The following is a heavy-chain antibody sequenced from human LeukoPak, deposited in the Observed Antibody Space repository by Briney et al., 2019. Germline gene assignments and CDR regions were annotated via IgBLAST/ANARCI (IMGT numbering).Heavy chain of an antibody. CDR3: AKSGDVVVVPAAIWFDP. Sequence: GGSLRLSCAASGFTVSSNYMSWVRQAPGKGLEWVSVICSGGSTYYADSVKGRFTISRHNSKNTLYLQMNSLRAEDTAVYYCAKSGDVVVVPAAIWFDPWGQGTLVTVSS. CDR2: ICSGGST. CDR1: GFTVSSNY. V-gene: IGHV3-53*01. D-gene: IGHD2-2*01. J-gene: IGHJ5*02.